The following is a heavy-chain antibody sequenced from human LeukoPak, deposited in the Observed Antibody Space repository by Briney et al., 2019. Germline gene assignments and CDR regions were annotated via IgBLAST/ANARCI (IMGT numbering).Heavy chain of an antibody. J-gene: IGHJ5*02. Sequence: SETLSLTCAVYGVSFSGYYWSWIRQPPGKGLEWIGEINHSGSTNYNPSLKSRVTISVDTSKKQFSLKLSSVTAAHTAVYYCATRGVVPAPYNWFDPWGQGTLVTVSS. CDR1: GVSFSGYY. CDR3: ATRGVVPAPYNWFDP. V-gene: IGHV4-34*01. D-gene: IGHD2-2*01. CDR2: INHSGST.